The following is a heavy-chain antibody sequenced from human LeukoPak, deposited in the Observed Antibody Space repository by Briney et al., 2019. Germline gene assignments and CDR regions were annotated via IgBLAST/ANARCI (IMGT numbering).Heavy chain of an antibody. V-gene: IGHV3-48*01. CDR1: GFTFSSYS. Sequence: PGGSLRLSCVASGFTFSSYSMSWVRQAPGKGLEWVSYIGSGSTGIYYADSVKGRFSISRDDAKNSLYLQMNSLRAEDTAVYYCARDRGGGWYVDHWGQGTLVTVSS. J-gene: IGHJ4*02. D-gene: IGHD6-19*01. CDR3: ARDRGGGWYVDH. CDR2: IGSGSTGI.